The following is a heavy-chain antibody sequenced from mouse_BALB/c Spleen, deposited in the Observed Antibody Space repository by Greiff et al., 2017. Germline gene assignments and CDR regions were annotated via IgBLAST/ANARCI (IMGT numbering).Heavy chain of an antibody. CDR1: GFTFSSYT. J-gene: IGHJ4*01. CDR3: TRPYYRYDYAMDY. D-gene: IGHD2-14*01. V-gene: IGHV5-6-4*01. Sequence: EVKLVESGGGLVKPGGSLKLSCAASGFTFSSYTMSWVRQTPEKRLEWVATISSGGSYTYYPDSVKGRFTISRDNAKNTLYLQMSSLKSEDTAMYYCTRPYYRYDYAMDYWGQGTSVTVSS. CDR2: ISSGGSYT.